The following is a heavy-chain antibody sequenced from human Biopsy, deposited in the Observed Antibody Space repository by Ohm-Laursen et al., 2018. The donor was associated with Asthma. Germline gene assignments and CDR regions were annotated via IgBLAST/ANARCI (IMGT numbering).Heavy chain of an antibody. J-gene: IGHJ5*02. V-gene: IGHV4-34*01. CDR2: INHSGST. Sequence: SDTLSLTCAVYGGSFSGYYWSWIRQPPGKGLEWIGEINHSGSTNYNPSLKSRVTISVATSKNQFSLKLSSVTAADTAVYYCARAGQCSSTSCYNPGWFDPWGQGTLVTVSS. D-gene: IGHD2-2*01. CDR3: ARAGQCSSTSCYNPGWFDP. CDR1: GGSFSGYY.